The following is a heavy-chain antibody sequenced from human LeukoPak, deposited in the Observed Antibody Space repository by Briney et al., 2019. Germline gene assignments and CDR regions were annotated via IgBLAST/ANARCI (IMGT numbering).Heavy chain of an antibody. D-gene: IGHD3-22*01. Sequence: GGSLRLSCAASGFTFSSYAMTWVRQAPGKGLERVSAVTDSGDKVFYAVSVKGRFTISRDNSKNTLYLQMSSLRVEDTAVYYCVKGSGSSGYYPLNYWGQGTLVTVSS. CDR3: VKGSGSSGYYPLNY. V-gene: IGHV3-23*01. CDR2: VTDSGDKV. CDR1: GFTFSSYA. J-gene: IGHJ4*02.